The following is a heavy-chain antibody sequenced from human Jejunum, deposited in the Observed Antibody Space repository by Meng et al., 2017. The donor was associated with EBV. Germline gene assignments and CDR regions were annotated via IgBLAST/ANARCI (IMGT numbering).Heavy chain of an antibody. CDR3: ARHDCPGAVCLGPFDS. Sequence: PLPEECGPGLVKPPDTPSLTCNVSGASMNDRNYFWAWIRQPPGKGLEWIGNTYSSANTYYNPSLKSRVTISVDTSKNQFSLKLISVTAADTAVYFCARHDCPGAVCLGPFDSWGQGILVTVSS. V-gene: IGHV4-39*01. CDR1: GASMNDRNYF. J-gene: IGHJ4*02. CDR2: TYSSANT. D-gene: IGHD2-8*02.